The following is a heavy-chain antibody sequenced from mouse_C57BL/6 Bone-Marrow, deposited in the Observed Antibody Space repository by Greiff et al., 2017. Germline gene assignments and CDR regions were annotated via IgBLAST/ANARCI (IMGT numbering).Heavy chain of an antibody. D-gene: IGHD2-12*01. CDR2: IHPSDGDT. V-gene: IGHV1-74*01. CDR3: AIRDYSYDQDWFAD. Sequence: QVQLQQPGAELVKPGASVKLSCKASGYTFTSYWMHWVKQRPGQGLEWIGRIHPSDGDTNYNQKFKGKATLTVDKSSSTAYMQLSSLTSEDSAVYYWAIRDYSYDQDWFADWGQGTLVTVSA. J-gene: IGHJ3*01. CDR1: GYTFTSYW.